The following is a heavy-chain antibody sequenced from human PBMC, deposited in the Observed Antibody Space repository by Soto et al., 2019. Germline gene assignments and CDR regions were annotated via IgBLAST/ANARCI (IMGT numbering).Heavy chain of an antibody. CDR1: GGPFSSYA. J-gene: IGHJ3*02. Sequence: GASVKVSVNASGGPFSSYAISWVRQAPGQGLEWIGGIIPIFGTANYAQKFQGRVTITADESTSTAYMELSSLRSEDTAVYYCARDRTYCGGDCYSSSYAFDIWGQGTMVTVSS. D-gene: IGHD2-21*02. CDR2: IIPIFGTA. CDR3: ARDRTYCGGDCYSSSYAFDI. V-gene: IGHV1-69*13.